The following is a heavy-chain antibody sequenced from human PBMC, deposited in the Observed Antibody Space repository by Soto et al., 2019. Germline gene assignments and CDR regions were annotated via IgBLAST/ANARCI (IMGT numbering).Heavy chain of an antibody. D-gene: IGHD2-15*01. CDR2: ISGSGGST. CDR1: GFTFSSYA. J-gene: IGHJ3*02. CDR3: AKDCSGGSCDSVLGLTAVYAFYI. Sequence: GGSLRLACAASGFTFSSYAMSWVRQAPGKGLEWVSAISGSGGSTYYADSVKGRFTISRDNSKNTLYLQMNSLRAEDTAVYYCAKDCSGGSCDSVLGLTAVYAFYIWGQGKMVTVSS. V-gene: IGHV3-23*01.